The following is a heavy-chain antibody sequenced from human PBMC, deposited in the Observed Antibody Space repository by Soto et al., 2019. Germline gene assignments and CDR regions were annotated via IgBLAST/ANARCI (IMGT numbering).Heavy chain of an antibody. CDR3: TSLTFGYSSGWYSY. CDR2: IRSKANSYAT. D-gene: IGHD6-19*01. V-gene: IGHV3-73*01. Sequence: GGSLRLSCAASGFTFSGSAIHWVRQASGKGLEWVGRIRSKANSYATAYAASVKGRFTISRDDSKNTAYLQMNSLKTEDTAVYYCTSLTFGYSSGWYSYWGQGTLVTVSS. J-gene: IGHJ4*02. CDR1: GFTFSGSA.